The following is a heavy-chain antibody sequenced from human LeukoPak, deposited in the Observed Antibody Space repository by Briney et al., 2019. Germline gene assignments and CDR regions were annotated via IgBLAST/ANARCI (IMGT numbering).Heavy chain of an antibody. Sequence: GASVKVSCKASGGTFSSYAISWVRQAPGQGLEWMGGIIPILGTANYAQKFQGRVTITTDESTSTAYMELSSLRSEDTAVYYCAKVGIAAAGDYTEIYYFDYWGQGTLVTVSS. J-gene: IGHJ4*02. D-gene: IGHD6-13*01. CDR3: AKVGIAAAGDYTEIYYFDY. CDR2: IIPILGTA. CDR1: GGTFSSYA. V-gene: IGHV1-69*05.